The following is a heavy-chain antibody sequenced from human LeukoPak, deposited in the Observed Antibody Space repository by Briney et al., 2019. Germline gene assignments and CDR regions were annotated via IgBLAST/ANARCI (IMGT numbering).Heavy chain of an antibody. CDR3: ARGGILLHYYYYYYMDV. CDR2: ISYDGSNK. D-gene: IGHD3-3*01. CDR1: GFTFSSYA. Sequence: GGSLRLSCAASGFTFSSYAMHWVRQAPGKGLEWVAVISYDGSNKYYADSVKGRFTISRDNSKNTLYLQMNRLRAEDTAVYYCARGGILLHYYYYYYMDVWGKGTTVTVSS. V-gene: IGHV3-30*01. J-gene: IGHJ6*03.